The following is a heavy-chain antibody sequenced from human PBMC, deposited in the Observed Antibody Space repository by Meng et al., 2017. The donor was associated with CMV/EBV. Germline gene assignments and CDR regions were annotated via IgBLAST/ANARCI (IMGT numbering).Heavy chain of an antibody. Sequence: ASVKVSCKASGYTFTGYYMHWVRQAPGQGLEWMGGINPNSGGTNYAQKFQGRVTMTRDTSISTAYMELSRLRSDDTAVYYCARGPLGVASHFDFWGQGTLVTVSS. CDR1: GYTFTGYY. CDR3: ARGPLGVASHFDF. J-gene: IGHJ4*02. V-gene: IGHV1-2*02. CDR2: INPNSGGT. D-gene: IGHD7-27*01.